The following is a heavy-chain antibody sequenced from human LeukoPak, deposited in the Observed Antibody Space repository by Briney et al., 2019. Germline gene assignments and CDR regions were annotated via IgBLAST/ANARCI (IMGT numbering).Heavy chain of an antibody. J-gene: IGHJ4*02. D-gene: IGHD3-22*01. Sequence: GGSLRLSCAASGFTFSSYEMNWVRQAPGKGLEWVSYISSSGSTIYYADSVKGRFTISRDNAKNSLYLQMNSLRAEDTAVYYCASWSYYDSSVDYWGQGTLVTVSS. V-gene: IGHV3-48*03. CDR2: ISSSGSTI. CDR1: GFTFSSYE. CDR3: ASWSYYDSSVDY.